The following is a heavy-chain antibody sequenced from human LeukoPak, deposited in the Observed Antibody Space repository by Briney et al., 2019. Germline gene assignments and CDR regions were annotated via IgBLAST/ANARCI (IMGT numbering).Heavy chain of an antibody. J-gene: IGHJ5*02. Sequence: GASVKVSCKASGYTFTGYYMHWVRQAPGQGLEWMGWINPNSGGTNYAQKFQGRVTMTRDTSISTAYMELSSLRSEDTAVYYCARVGYSSGWYRTGSGVLGWDNTYNWFDPWGQGTLVTVSS. CDR1: GYTFTGYY. CDR2: INPNSGGT. D-gene: IGHD6-19*01. CDR3: ARVGYSSGWYRTGSGVLGWDNTYNWFDP. V-gene: IGHV1-2*02.